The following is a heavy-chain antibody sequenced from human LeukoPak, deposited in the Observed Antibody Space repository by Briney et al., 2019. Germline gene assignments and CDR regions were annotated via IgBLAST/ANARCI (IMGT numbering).Heavy chain of an antibody. Sequence: SETLSLTCTVSGGSISSGGYYWNWIRQHPGKGLEWIGYIYYSGSTYYNPSLKSRVTISVDTSKNQFSLKLSSVTAADTAVYYCATRLYYYDSSGDDAFDIWGQGTMVTVSS. V-gene: IGHV4-31*03. CDR2: IYYSGST. CDR1: GGSISSGGYY. J-gene: IGHJ3*02. D-gene: IGHD3-22*01. CDR3: ATRLYYYDSSGDDAFDI.